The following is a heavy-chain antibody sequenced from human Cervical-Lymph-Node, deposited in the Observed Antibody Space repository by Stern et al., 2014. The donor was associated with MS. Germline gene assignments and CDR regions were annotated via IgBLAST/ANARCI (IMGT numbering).Heavy chain of an antibody. D-gene: IGHD2-8*02. CDR2: MNPDSGDT. V-gene: IGHV1-8*01. CDR3: TKAWYS. J-gene: IGHJ4*02. Sequence: VQLVESGAEVKKPGASVKVSCKTSGYTFTSDDINWVRQASGQGLEWMGWMNPDSGDTGCAQKFQGRLTITRYTSISTAYMELPTLRSEDTSVYYCTKAWYSWGQGTLVIVSS. CDR1: GYTFTSDD.